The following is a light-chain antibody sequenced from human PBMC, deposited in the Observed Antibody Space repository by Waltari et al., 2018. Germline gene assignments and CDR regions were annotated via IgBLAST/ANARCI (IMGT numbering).Light chain of an antibody. CDR1: QSIADY. Sequence: DIQMTQSPSSLSASVGDRVTITCRASQSIADYLNWYQQKPGKAPKLLIYAASNLHGGVPPRFSGSGSGTDFTLTINTLQPEDFATYYCQQSYSTPPFSFGPGTKWIS. CDR2: AAS. J-gene: IGKJ3*01. V-gene: IGKV1-39*01. CDR3: QQSYSTPPFS.